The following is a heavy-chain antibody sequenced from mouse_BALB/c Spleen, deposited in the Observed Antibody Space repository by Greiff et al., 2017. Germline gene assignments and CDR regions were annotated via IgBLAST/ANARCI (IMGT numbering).Heavy chain of an antibody. CDR2: ISNGGGST. J-gene: IGHJ2*01. CDR1: GFTFSSYT. CDR3: ARHYYGYYYFDD. D-gene: IGHD1-2*01. Sequence: EVKLVESGGGLVQPGGSLKLSCAASGFTFSSYTMSWVRQTPEKRLEWVAYISNGGGSTYYPDTVKGRFTISRDNAKNTLYLQMSSLKSEDTAMYYCARHYYGYYYFDDWGEGTTLTVSS. V-gene: IGHV5-12-2*01.